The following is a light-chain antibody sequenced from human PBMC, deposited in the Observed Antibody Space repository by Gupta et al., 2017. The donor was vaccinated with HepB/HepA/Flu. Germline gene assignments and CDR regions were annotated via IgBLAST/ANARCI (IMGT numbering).Light chain of an antibody. CDR1: QIISRDY. CDR2: GTS. V-gene: IGKV3-20*01. CDR3: QQGDGSQYT. Sequence: DIVLTQSPGTLSLSPGDRATLSCRASQIISRDYFAWYQQKPGQAPRLLIHGTSSRATGIPDRFSGSGSGTEFTLIISRLEPEDFAVYYCQQGDGSQYTFGQGTKLEIK. J-gene: IGKJ2*01.